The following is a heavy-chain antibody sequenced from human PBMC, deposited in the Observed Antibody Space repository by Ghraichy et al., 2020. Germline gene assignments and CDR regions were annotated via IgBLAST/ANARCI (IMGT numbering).Heavy chain of an antibody. D-gene: IGHD6-19*01. CDR1: GGSISSGGYY. CDR3: ARLSGYDRIAVAMYYFDY. Sequence: SETLSLTCTVSGGSISSGGYYWSWIRQHPGKGLEWIGYIYYSGSTYYNPSLKSRVTISVDTSKNQFSLKLSSVTAADTAVYYCARLSGYDRIAVAMYYFDYWGQGTLVTVSS. J-gene: IGHJ4*02. V-gene: IGHV4-31*03. CDR2: IYYSGST.